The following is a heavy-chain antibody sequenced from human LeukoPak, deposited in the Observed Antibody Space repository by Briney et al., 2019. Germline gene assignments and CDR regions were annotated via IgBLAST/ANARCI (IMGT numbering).Heavy chain of an antibody. CDR2: ISGGGGST. D-gene: IGHD2-15*01. CDR1: GFTFSSYA. J-gene: IGHJ4*02. V-gene: IGHV3-23*01. Sequence: GGSLRLSCAASGFTFSSYAMSWVRQAPGKGLEWVSVISGGGGSTYYADSVKGRFTISRDNSKNTLYLQINSLRAEDTAVYYCANLGYCSGGSCYERDYWGQGTLVTVSP. CDR3: ANLGYCSGGSCYERDY.